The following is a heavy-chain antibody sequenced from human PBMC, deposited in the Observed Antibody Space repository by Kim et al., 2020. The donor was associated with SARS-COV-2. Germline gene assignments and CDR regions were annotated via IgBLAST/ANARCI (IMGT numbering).Heavy chain of an antibody. V-gene: IGHV1-2*02. CDR1: GYTFTGYY. CDR2: INPNSGGT. D-gene: IGHD6-13*01. CDR3: ARAETANRRIAAASPGGY. J-gene: IGHJ4*02. Sequence: ASVKVSCKASGYTFTGYYMHWVRQAPGQGLEWMGWINPNSGGTNYAQKFQGRVTMTRDTSISTAYMELSRLRSDDTAVYYCARAETANRRIAAASPGGYWGQGTLATVSS.